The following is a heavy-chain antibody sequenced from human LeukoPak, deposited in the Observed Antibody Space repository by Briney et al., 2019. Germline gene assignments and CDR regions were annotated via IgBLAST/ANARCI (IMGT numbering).Heavy chain of an antibody. CDR2: MKHDRSAK. V-gene: IGHV3-7*01. Sequence: GGSLRLSCVGSGFSFSAFWMAWVRQAPGKGLEWVANMKHDRSAKHYVDSVKGRFTISRDNAKNSLYLHMNSLRAEDTAVYYCARDVDGSVDYWGQGTLVTVSS. CDR1: GFSFSAFW. CDR3: ARDVDGSVDY. D-gene: IGHD1-26*01. J-gene: IGHJ4*02.